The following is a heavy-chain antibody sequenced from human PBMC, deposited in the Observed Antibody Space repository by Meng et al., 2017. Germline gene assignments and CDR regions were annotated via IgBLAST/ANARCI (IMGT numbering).Heavy chain of an antibody. D-gene: IGHD1-1*01. CDR3: ARETGTGMDV. CDR2: ISWDGGST. V-gene: IGHV3-43*01. CDR1: GFTFDDYT. J-gene: IGHJ6*02. Sequence: GESLKISCAASGFTFDDYTMHWVRQAPGKGLEWVSLISWDGGSTYYADSVKGRFTISRDNSKNTLYLQMNSLRAEDTAVYYCARETGTGMDVWGQGTTVTVSS.